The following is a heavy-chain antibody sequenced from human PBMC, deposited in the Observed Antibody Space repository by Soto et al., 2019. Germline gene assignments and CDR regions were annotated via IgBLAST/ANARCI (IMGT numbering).Heavy chain of an antibody. V-gene: IGHV4-59*01. Sequence: QVQLQESGPGLVKPSETLSLTCTVSGGSISSYYWSWIRQPPGKGLEWIGYIYYSGSTHYNPSLKSQVTISVDTSKNQFSLKLSSVTAADTAVYYCARVNGGGITIFGVVRNWFDPWGQGTLVTVSS. D-gene: IGHD3-3*01. CDR3: ARVNGGGITIFGVVRNWFDP. CDR2: IYYSGST. CDR1: GGSISSYY. J-gene: IGHJ5*02.